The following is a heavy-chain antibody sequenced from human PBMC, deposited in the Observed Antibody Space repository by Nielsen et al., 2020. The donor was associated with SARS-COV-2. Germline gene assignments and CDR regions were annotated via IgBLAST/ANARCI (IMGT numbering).Heavy chain of an antibody. CDR2: IYYSGST. Sequence: SETLSLTCTVSGASINSGDYYWTWVRQYPGKGLEWIGYIYYSGSTYYNPSLKSRVTISVDTSKNQFSLKLSSVTAADTAVYYCARSDYDPYFDYWGQGTLVTVSS. J-gene: IGHJ4*02. D-gene: IGHD5-12*01. V-gene: IGHV4-31*03. CDR3: ARSDYDPYFDY. CDR1: GASINSGDYY.